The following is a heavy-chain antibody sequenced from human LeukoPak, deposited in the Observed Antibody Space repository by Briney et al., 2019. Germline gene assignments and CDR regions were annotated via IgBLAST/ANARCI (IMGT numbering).Heavy chain of an antibody. J-gene: IGHJ4*02. CDR1: GFTFGNFW. CDR3: VRDKIVGATNFDY. Sequence: PGGSPRLSCAASGFTFGNFWMSWVRQAPGRGLEWVANINQDGSEKYYVESVKGRFTISRDNAKNSLYLQMNSLGAEDTAVYYCVRDKIVGATNFDYWGQGTLVTVSS. D-gene: IGHD1-26*01. CDR2: INQDGSEK. V-gene: IGHV3-7*01.